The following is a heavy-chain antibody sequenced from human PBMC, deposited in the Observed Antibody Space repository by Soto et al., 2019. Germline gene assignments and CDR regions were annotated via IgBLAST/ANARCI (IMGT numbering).Heavy chain of an antibody. CDR3: ARDRSSYGGGGTGEVKENWFDP. D-gene: IGHD3-22*01. J-gene: IGHJ5*02. CDR1: GGSISRYY. Sequence: QVQLQESGPGVVKASETLSLTCSVSGGSISRYYWSWIRQPPVKGLEWIGYAYYSGDTGYNPSLPSRVTMAVDTSKNQVSLKLTSVTAAAAAVYYCARDRSSYGGGGTGEVKENWFDPWGQGALVTVSS. V-gene: IGHV4-59*01. CDR2: AYYSGDT.